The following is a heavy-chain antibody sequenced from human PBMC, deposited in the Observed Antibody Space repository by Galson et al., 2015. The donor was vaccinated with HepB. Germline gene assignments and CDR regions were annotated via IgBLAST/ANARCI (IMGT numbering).Heavy chain of an antibody. CDR1: GFTFSSYW. V-gene: IGHV3-7*01. CDR2: IKQDGSEK. CDR3: ARDGPFLGGYTYGYERHFDY. J-gene: IGHJ4*02. Sequence: SLRLSCAASGFTFSSYWMSWVRQAPGKGLEWVANIKQDGSEKYYVDSVKGRFTISRDNAKNSLYVQMNSLRAEDTAVYYCARDGPFLGGYTYGYERHFDYWGQGTLVTVSS. D-gene: IGHD5-18*01.